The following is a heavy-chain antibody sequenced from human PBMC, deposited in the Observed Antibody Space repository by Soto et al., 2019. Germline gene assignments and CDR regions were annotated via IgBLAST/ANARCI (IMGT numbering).Heavy chain of an antibody. Sequence: GGSLRLSCAASGFTFSSHAMSWVRRAPGKGLEWVATVTSDGNSKYYAGSVKGRFTISSDKSNNTLYLQMDSLEPEDTAVYYWAGYGPTTRIGYEMDLWGQGTPVTVSS. V-gene: IGHV3-30*04. D-gene: IGHD1-1*01. CDR2: VTSDGNSK. CDR3: AGYGPTTRIGYEMDL. J-gene: IGHJ5*02. CDR1: GFTFSSHA.